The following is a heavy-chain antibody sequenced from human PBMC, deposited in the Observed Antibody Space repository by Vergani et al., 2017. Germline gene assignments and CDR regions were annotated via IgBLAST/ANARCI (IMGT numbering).Heavy chain of an antibody. CDR3: AKGSSSWYGDAFDI. J-gene: IGHJ3*02. CDR1: GFTLSSHA. V-gene: IGHV3-33*06. D-gene: IGHD6-13*01. CDR2: IWYDGSKE. Sequence: QVQLEESGGGVVQPGRSLRLSCAGSGFTLSSHAMHWVRQAPGKGLEWVAFIWYDGSKEYYADSVKGRFTISRDNSKNTLYLQMNNLRAADTAVYYCAKGSSSWYGDAFDIWGQGTMVTVSS.